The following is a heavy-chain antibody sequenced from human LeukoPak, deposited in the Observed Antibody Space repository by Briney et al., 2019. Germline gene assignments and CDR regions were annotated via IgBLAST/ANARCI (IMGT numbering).Heavy chain of an antibody. CDR3: ARGTYYYDSSGYPTDY. Sequence: PGGSLRLSCAASGFTFSSYGMHWVRQAPGKGLEWVAVIWYDGSNKYYADSVKGRSTISRDNSKNTLYLQMNSLRAEDTAVYYCARGTYYYDSSGYPTDYWGQGTLVTVSS. J-gene: IGHJ4*02. CDR2: IWYDGSNK. D-gene: IGHD3-22*01. CDR1: GFTFSSYG. V-gene: IGHV3-33*01.